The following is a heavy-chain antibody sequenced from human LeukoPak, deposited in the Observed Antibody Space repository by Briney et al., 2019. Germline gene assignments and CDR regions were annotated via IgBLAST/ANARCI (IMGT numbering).Heavy chain of an antibody. CDR1: GYTFTSYG. CDR2: ISAYNGNT. V-gene: IGHV1-18*01. D-gene: IGHD4-11*01. CDR3: ARDRFTGWFDP. J-gene: IGHJ5*02. Sequence: ASVKVSCKASGYTFTSYGISWVRQAPGQGLEWMGWISAYNGNTKYSQKFQGRVTITRDTSASTAYMGLSSLRSEDTAVYYCARDRFTGWFDPWGQGTLVTVSS.